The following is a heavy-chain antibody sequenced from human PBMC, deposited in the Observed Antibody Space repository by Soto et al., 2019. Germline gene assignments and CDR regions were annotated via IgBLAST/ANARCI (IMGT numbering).Heavy chain of an antibody. CDR3: ARAEGIVVVPAAFDY. J-gene: IGHJ4*02. CDR2: IIPIFGTA. V-gene: IGHV1-69*13. Sequence: SVKVSCKASGGTFSSYAISWVRQAPGQGLEWMGGIIPIFGTANYAQKFQGRVTITADESTSTAYMELSSLRSEDTAVYYCARAEGIVVVPAAFDYWGQGTLVTVSS. D-gene: IGHD2-2*01. CDR1: GGTFSSYA.